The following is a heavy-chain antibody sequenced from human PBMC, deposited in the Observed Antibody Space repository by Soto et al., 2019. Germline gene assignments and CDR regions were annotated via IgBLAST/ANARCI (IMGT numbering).Heavy chain of an antibody. CDR3: TRYTYTSRYSYFGMDV. CDR2: IRSKAYGETT. V-gene: IGHV3-49*03. D-gene: IGHD2-2*01. CDR1: GFTLGDYA. Sequence: GGSLRLSCTCSGFTLGDYAISWSRQAPGKGLEWVGVIRSKAYGETTDYAASVKGRFTILRDDSKSIAYLQLNSLQSEDAGVYYCTRYTYTSRYSYFGMDVWGHGTKVTVS. J-gene: IGHJ6*02.